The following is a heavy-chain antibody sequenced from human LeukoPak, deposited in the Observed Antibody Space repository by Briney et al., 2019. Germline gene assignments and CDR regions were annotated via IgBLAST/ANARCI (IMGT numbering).Heavy chain of an antibody. D-gene: IGHD3-3*01. J-gene: IGHJ6*02. CDR1: GFTFSGSA. V-gene: IGHV3-73*01. CDR2: IRSKANSYAT. CDR3: TRQPPGRFWSGYSNYYYYGMDV. Sequence: GGSLRLSCAASGFTFSGSAMHWARQASGKGLEWVGRIRSKANSYATAYAASVKGRFTISRDDSKNTAYLQMNSLKTEDTAVYYCTRQPPGRFWSGYSNYYYYGMDVWGQGTTVTVSS.